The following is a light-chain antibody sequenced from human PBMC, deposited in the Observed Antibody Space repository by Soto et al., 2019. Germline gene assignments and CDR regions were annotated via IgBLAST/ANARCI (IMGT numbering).Light chain of an antibody. J-gene: IGKJ2*01. V-gene: IGKV3-20*01. CDR2: GAS. CDR1: QSVSSDY. Sequence: EIVLTQSPGTLSLSPGERATLSCRASQSVSSDYLAWYQQKPGQAPRLLIYGASNRAIGIPDRFSGSGSGTDFTLTISRLEPEDFAVYFCQQYGRSSMNTFGQGTKLEIK. CDR3: QQYGRSSMNT.